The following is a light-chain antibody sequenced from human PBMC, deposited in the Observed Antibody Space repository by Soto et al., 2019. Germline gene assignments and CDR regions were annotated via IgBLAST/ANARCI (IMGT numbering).Light chain of an antibody. V-gene: IGKV3-15*01. CDR3: QQYNNWPLT. J-gene: IGKJ4*01. CDR2: GAS. CDR1: QSVKSD. Sequence: EIVMTQSPVTLSMSPGERATLSFMSSQSVKSDLAWYLQKPGQAPRLLIYGASLRATGISARFSGSGFGTEFTLTISSLQSEDFAVYYCQQYNNWPLTCGGGAKGDIK.